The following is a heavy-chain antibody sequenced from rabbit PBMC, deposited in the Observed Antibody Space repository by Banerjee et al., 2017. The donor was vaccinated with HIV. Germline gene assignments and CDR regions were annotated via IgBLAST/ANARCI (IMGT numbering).Heavy chain of an antibody. CDR2: INTSSGNI. Sequence: QEQLEESGGDLVKPEGSLTLTCTASGFSFSNKYVMCWVRQAPGKGLEWIACINTSSGNIVYATWAKGRFTISKTSWTTVTLQMTSLTAADTATYFCARDYNYGYAGWNFNLWGPGTLVTVS. J-gene: IGHJ4*01. CDR1: GFSFSNKYV. V-gene: IGHV1S45*01. D-gene: IGHD6-1*01. CDR3: ARDYNYGYAGWNFNL.